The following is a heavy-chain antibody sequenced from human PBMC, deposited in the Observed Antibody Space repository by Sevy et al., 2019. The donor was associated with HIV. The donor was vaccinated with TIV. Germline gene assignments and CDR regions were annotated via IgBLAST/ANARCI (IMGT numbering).Heavy chain of an antibody. CDR1: GFAFSGST. V-gene: IGHV3-73*01. CDR3: TGGAAYPMDV. D-gene: IGHD3-10*01. J-gene: IGHJ6*02. Sequence: GGSLRLSCAASGFAFSGSTVHWVRQASGKGLEWVGRIRSKAYNFATTYAASLKGRFTISRDDSKQTAYLQQNGMTTEDTAVYYCTGGAAYPMDVWGQGTTVTVSS. CDR2: IRSKAYNFAT.